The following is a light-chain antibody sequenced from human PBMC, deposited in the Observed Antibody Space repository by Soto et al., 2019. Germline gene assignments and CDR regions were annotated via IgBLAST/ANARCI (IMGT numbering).Light chain of an antibody. J-gene: IGLJ2*01. CDR3: SSYAGSNNVV. CDR2: EVS. Sequence: QSALTQPPSASGSPGQSVTISCTGTSSDVGGYNYVSWYQQHPGKAPKLMIYEVSKRPSGVPDRFSGSQSGNTASLTVSGLQAEDEGDYYCSSYAGSNNVVFGGGTKLTVL. V-gene: IGLV2-8*01. CDR1: SSDVGGYNY.